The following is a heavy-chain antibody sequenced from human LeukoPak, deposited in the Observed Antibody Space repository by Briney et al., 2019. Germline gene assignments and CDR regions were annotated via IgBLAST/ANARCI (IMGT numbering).Heavy chain of an antibody. V-gene: IGHV4-59*12. CDR2: IYHSGST. CDR3: ARGRMVRGVIIPPFDY. CDR1: GGSISSYY. J-gene: IGHJ4*02. D-gene: IGHD3-10*01. Sequence: SETLSLTCTVSGGSISSYYWSWIRQPPGKGLEWIGYIYHSGSTYYNPSLKSRVTISVDRSKNQFSLKLSSVTAADTAVYYCARGRMVRGVIIPPFDYWGQGTLVTVSS.